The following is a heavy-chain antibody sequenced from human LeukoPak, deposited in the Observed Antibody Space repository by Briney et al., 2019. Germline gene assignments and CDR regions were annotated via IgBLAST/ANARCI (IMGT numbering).Heavy chain of an antibody. CDR3: ARRGLRFLESVKYSWFDP. Sequence: SETLSLTCAVSGYSISSGYYWGWIRPPPGKGLEWIGEINHSGSTNYNPSLKSRVTISVDTSKSQFSLKLSSVTAADTAIYFCARRGLRFLESVKYSWFDPWGQGTLVTVSS. J-gene: IGHJ5*02. D-gene: IGHD3-3*01. CDR1: GYSISSGYY. CDR2: INHSGST. V-gene: IGHV4-38-2*01.